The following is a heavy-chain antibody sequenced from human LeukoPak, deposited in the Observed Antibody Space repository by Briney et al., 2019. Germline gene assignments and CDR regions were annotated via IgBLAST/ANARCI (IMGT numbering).Heavy chain of an antibody. V-gene: IGHV3-30*02. Sequence: GGSLRLSCAASGFSFSDFGMHWVRQAPGKGLEWVAFIRYDGKNKDYADSVKGRFTISRDDSKNTLYLQMNNLRAEDTAVYYCAKTIPAIRGQIDYWGQATLVTVSS. CDR1: GFSFSDFG. J-gene: IGHJ4*02. D-gene: IGHD3-10*01. CDR3: AKTIPAIRGQIDY. CDR2: IRYDGKNK.